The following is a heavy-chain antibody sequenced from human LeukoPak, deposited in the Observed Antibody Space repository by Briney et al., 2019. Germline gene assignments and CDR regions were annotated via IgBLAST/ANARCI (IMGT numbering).Heavy chain of an antibody. CDR1: GGSISTYY. CDR3: ARALYNRFFDY. CDR2: IYYSGSI. V-gene: IGHV4-59*01. J-gene: IGHJ4*02. D-gene: IGHD1-1*01. Sequence: SETLSLTCTVSGGSISTYYWSWIRQPPGKGLEWLGYIYYSGSINYNPSLKSRVTISVDTSKNQSSLKLSSVTAADTAVYYCARALYNRFFDYWGQGTLVTVSS.